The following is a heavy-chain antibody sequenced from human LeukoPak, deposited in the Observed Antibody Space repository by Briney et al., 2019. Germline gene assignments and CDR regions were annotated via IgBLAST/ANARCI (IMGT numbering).Heavy chain of an antibody. J-gene: IGHJ6*03. V-gene: IGHV3-30-3*01. CDR2: ISYDGSNK. CDR3: ARDPGGRAAMATHYYYYMDV. Sequence: GRSLRLSCAASGFTFSSYAMHWVRQAPGKGLEWVAVISYDGSNKYYADSVKGRFTISRDNSKNTLYLQMNSLRAEDTAVYYCARDPGGRAAMATHYYYYMDVWGKGTTVTVSS. D-gene: IGHD5-18*01. CDR1: GFTFSSYA.